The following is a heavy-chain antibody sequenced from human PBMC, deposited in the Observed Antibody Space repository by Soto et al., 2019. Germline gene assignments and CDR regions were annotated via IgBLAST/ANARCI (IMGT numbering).Heavy chain of an antibody. V-gene: IGHV5-51*01. CDR2: IYPGDSDT. Sequence: GESLKISCKGSGYSFTSYWIGWVRQMPGKGLERMGIIYPGDSDTRYSPSFQGQVTISADKSISTAYLQWSSLKATDTAMYYCARHAYDFWSGHPNPRYYYGMDVWGQGTTVTVSS. CDR1: GYSFTSYW. J-gene: IGHJ6*02. CDR3: ARHAYDFWSGHPNPRYYYGMDV. D-gene: IGHD3-3*01.